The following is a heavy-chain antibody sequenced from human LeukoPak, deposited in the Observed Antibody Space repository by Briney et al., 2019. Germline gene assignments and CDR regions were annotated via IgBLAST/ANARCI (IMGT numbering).Heavy chain of an antibody. CDR2: ISGSGGST. J-gene: IGHJ4*02. CDR3: AKDPIPYYYDRSGYSGY. D-gene: IGHD3-22*01. Sequence: GGSLRLSCAASGFTFSSDAMSWVRQAPGKGLEWVSAISGSGGSTYYADSVKGRFTISRDNSKNTLYLQMNSLRAEDTAVYYCAKDPIPYYYDRSGYSGYWGQGTLVTVSS. V-gene: IGHV3-23*01. CDR1: GFTFSSDA.